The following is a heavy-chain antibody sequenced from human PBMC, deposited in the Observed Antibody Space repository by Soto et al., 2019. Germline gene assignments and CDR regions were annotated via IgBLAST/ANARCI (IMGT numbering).Heavy chain of an antibody. V-gene: IGHV3-48*02. CDR3: ARLDYDFWSGYYRNNWFDP. J-gene: IGHJ5*02. Sequence: PGGSLRLSCAASGFTFSSYSMNWVRQAPGKGLEWVSYISSSSSTIYYADSVKGRFTISRDNAKNSLYLQMNGLRDEDTAVYYCARLDYDFWSGYYRNNWFDPWGQGTLVTVSS. CDR1: GFTFSSYS. D-gene: IGHD3-3*01. CDR2: ISSSSSTI.